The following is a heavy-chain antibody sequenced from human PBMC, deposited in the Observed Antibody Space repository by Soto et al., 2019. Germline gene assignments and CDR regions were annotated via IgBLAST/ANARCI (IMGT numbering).Heavy chain of an antibody. CDR2: IYYSGST. CDR3: ASATGYCSSTSCYRYKMSYFDY. J-gene: IGHJ4*02. CDR1: IGGC. Sequence: IGGCWGSIRKPPGKGLEWIGSIYYSGSTYYNPSLKSRVTISVDTSKNQFSLKLSSVTAADTAVYYCASATGYCSSTSCYRYKMSYFDYWGQGTLVTVS. V-gene: IGHV4-39*01. D-gene: IGHD2-2*01.